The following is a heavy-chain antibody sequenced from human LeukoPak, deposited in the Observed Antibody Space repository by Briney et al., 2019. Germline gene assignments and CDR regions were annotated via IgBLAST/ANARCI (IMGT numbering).Heavy chain of an antibody. Sequence: GGSLRLSCAASGFIFSSYTMNWVRQAPGKGLEWVSSISSSSSYKYYADSVKGRFTISRDNAKNSLFLQMSSLRAEDTAVYYCARDRPTLTGYYPFDYWGQGTLVTVSS. D-gene: IGHD3-9*01. V-gene: IGHV3-21*01. J-gene: IGHJ4*02. CDR2: ISSSSSYK. CDR1: GFIFSSYT. CDR3: ARDRPTLTGYYPFDY.